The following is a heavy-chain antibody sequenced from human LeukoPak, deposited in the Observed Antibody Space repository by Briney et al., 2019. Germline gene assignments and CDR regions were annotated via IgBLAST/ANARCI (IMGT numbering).Heavy chain of an antibody. Sequence: PGGSLRLSCVASGFTFSRYWMTWVRQAPGKGLEWVATLIQDGGEKHYVDSVKGRFTISRDNAKNSVYLQMNSLRAEDTAVYYCARAHDNWGIDYWGQGTLVTVSS. CDR3: ARAHDNWGIDY. CDR1: GFTFSRYW. V-gene: IGHV3-7*03. CDR2: LIQDGGEK. D-gene: IGHD7-27*01. J-gene: IGHJ4*02.